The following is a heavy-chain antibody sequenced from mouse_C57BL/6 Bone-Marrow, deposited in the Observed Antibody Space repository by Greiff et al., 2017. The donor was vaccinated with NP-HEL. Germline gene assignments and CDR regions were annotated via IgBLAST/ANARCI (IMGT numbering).Heavy chain of an antibody. CDR1: GYTFTDYN. V-gene: IGHV1-18*01. CDR2: INPTNGGT. J-gene: IGHJ3*01. Sequence: EVQLQQSGPELVKPGASVKIPCKASGYTFTDYNMDWVKQSPGKSLEWIGDINPTNGGTIYNQKFKGKATLTVDKSSSTAYMQLRSLTSEDTAVYCCARWGSGTDTLADWGQGTLVTVAA. D-gene: IGHD1-3*01. CDR3: ARWGSGTDTLAD.